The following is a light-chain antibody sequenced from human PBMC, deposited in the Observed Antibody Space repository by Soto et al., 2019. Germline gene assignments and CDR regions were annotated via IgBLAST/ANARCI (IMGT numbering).Light chain of an antibody. Sequence: DIQMTQSPSTLSASVGDRVTITCRASQSLSSRLAWYQQRPGKAPKLLIYKASSLASGVPSRFSGSGSGTEFTLTISSLQPDDFATYYCQQYNTDSRMWTFGQGTRWISN. CDR3: QQYNTDSRMWT. V-gene: IGKV1-5*03. CDR1: QSLSSR. CDR2: KAS. J-gene: IGKJ1*01.